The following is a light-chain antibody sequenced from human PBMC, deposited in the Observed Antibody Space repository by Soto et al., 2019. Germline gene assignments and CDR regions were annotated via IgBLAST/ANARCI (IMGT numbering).Light chain of an antibody. J-gene: IGLJ1*01. Sequence: QSVLTQPASVSGSPGQSITISCTGTSSDVGGYNYVSWYQQHPGKAPKFIIYEVSNRTSGVSNRFSGSKSGNTASLTISGLQAEDEADYYCSSYTSSSTYVFGTGTKATVL. CDR2: EVS. CDR1: SSDVGGYNY. CDR3: SSYTSSSTYV. V-gene: IGLV2-14*01.